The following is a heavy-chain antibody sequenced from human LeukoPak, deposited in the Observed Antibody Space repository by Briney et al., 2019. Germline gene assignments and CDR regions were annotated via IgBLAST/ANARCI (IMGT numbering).Heavy chain of an antibody. J-gene: IGHJ4*02. CDR2: IWYDGGNK. CDR1: GFSFSSYG. Sequence: GGSLRLSCAASGFSFSSYGMHWVRQAPGKGLEWVAVIWYDGGNKYYADSVKGRFTISRDNSKNTLYLQMNSLRVEDTAVYYCARDYDSSGFFVATQAIDYWGQGTLVTVSS. CDR3: ARDYDSSGFFVATQAIDY. V-gene: IGHV3-33*08. D-gene: IGHD3-22*01.